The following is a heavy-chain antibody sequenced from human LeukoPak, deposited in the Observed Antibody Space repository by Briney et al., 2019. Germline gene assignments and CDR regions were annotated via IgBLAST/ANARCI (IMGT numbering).Heavy chain of an antibody. CDR2: ISGSGDTT. J-gene: IGHJ4*02. V-gene: IGHV3-23*01. CDR1: GFTFSRFA. CDR3: ARDLRSWIY. Sequence: PGGSLRLSCAASGFTFSRFAMSWVRQAPGKGLEWVSGISGSGDTTYYADSVKGRFTISRDNSKNSLYLQMNSLRAEDTAVYYCARDLRSWIYWGQGTLVTVSS. D-gene: IGHD6-13*01.